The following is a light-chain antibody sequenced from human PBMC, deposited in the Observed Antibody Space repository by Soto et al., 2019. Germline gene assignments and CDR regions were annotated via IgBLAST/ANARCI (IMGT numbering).Light chain of an antibody. V-gene: IGKV1-39*01. CDR1: PSSSTY. Sequence: DIQMTQSPSSLSASLGYRVSITCRASPSSSTYVNWFQQKPGKATNLIIYAASSLQRGVPSRCSGSGSGTYFTLTISILQPEYFAAYYCQQSYRTPITFGQGTRLEIK. CDR3: QQSYRTPIT. CDR2: AAS. J-gene: IGKJ5*01.